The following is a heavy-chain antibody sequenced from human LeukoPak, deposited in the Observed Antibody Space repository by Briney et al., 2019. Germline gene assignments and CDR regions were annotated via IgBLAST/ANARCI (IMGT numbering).Heavy chain of an antibody. V-gene: IGHV3-30*18. CDR3: AKDNAYYYDSSGYYYRRYFDS. CDR2: ISYDGSNK. Sequence: GGSLRLSCAASGFTFSTYGIHWVRQAPGKGLEWVAIISYDGSNKYYADSVKGRFTISRDNSKSTLYSQMNSLRADDTAVYYCAKDNAYYYDSSGYYYRRYFDSWGQGTLVTVSS. D-gene: IGHD3-22*01. CDR1: GFTFSTYG. J-gene: IGHJ4*02.